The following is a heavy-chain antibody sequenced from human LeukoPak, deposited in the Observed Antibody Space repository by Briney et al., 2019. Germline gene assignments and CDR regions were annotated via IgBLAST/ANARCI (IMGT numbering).Heavy chain of an antibody. J-gene: IGHJ6*02. CDR2: INSDGSST. Sequence: GGSLRLSCAASGFTLSSYWMHWVRQVPGKGLVWVSRINSDGSSTSYADSVKGRFTISRDNAKNTLYLQMNSLRAEDTAVYYCARDAVDTANAVWGQGTTVTVSS. V-gene: IGHV3-74*01. CDR3: ARDAVDTANAV. CDR1: GFTLSSYW. D-gene: IGHD5-18*01.